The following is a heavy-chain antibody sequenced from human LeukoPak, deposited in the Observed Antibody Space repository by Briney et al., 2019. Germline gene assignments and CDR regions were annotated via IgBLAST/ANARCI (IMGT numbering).Heavy chain of an antibody. CDR3: AKGGYSSSWPPDY. CDR1: GFTFSSYG. J-gene: IGHJ4*02. V-gene: IGHV3-30*18. D-gene: IGHD6-13*01. CDR2: ISFDGSSK. Sequence: TGGSLRLSCAASGFTFSSYGMHWVRQAPGKGLEWVAVISFDGSSKDYADSVKGRFTISRDNSKNTLYLQMNSLRAEDTAVYYCAKGGYSSSWPPDYWGQGTLVTVSS.